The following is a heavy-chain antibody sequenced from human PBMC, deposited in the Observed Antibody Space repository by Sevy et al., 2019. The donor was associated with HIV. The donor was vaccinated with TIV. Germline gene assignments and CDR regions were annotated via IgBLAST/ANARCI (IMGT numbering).Heavy chain of an antibody. J-gene: IGHJ5*02. CDR2: VNPSGGST. D-gene: IGHD2-15*01. Sequence: ASVKVSCKASGYTFTSYYMYWVRQAPGQGLEWMGIVNPSGGSTSYAQKFQGRVTMTRDTSTSTVYMELSRLRSEDTAMYYCARGSGGRSGWFDPWGQGTLVTVSS. CDR3: ARGSGGRSGWFDP. CDR1: GYTFTSYY. V-gene: IGHV1-46*01.